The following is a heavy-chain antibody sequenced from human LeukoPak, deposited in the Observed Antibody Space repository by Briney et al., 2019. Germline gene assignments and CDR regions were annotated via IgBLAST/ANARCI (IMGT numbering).Heavy chain of an antibody. Sequence: SQTLSLTCTVSGGSISSGDYYWSWIRQPPGKGLEWIGHIYYSGSTYYNPSLKSRVTISVDTSKNQFSLKLSSVTAADTAVYYCARVQHYYDSSYGMDVWGQGTTVTVSS. J-gene: IGHJ6*02. V-gene: IGHV4-30-4*01. D-gene: IGHD3-22*01. CDR3: ARVQHYYDSSYGMDV. CDR2: IYYSGST. CDR1: GGSISSGDYY.